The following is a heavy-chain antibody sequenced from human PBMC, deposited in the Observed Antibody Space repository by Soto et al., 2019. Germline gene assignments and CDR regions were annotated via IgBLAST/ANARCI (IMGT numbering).Heavy chain of an antibody. D-gene: IGHD5-18*01. CDR2: MNPNSGNT. Sequence: QVQLVQSGAEVKKPGASVKVSCKASGYTFTSYDINWVRQATGQGLEWMGWMNPNSGNTGYAQKFQGRVTMSRNTFIRTVYMELSSLRSEDTAVYYCAREGGYSYGFDYWDQGTLVTVSS. CDR1: GYTFTSYD. J-gene: IGHJ4*02. V-gene: IGHV1-8*01. CDR3: AREGGYSYGFDY.